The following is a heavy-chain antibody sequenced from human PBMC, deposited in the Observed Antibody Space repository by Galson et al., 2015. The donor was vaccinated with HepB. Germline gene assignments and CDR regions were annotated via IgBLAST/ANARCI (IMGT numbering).Heavy chain of an antibody. Sequence: SLRLSCAASGFTFSDYYMSWIRQAPGKGLEWVSYISSSGSIIYYADSVKGRCTISRDNAKNSLYLQMNSLRAEDTAVYFCARVEYSYGLYFDYWGQGTLVTVSS. CDR3: ARVEYSYGLYFDY. D-gene: IGHD5-18*01. CDR1: GFTFSDYY. J-gene: IGHJ4*02. V-gene: IGHV3-11*01. CDR2: ISSSGSII.